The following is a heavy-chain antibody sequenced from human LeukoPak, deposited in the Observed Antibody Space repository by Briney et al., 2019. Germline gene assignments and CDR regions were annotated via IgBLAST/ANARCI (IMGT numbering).Heavy chain of an antibody. CDR2: IYTSGST. J-gene: IGHJ6*03. CDR3: ARDGPDYDILTGYYHLYYYYMDV. Sequence: SETLSLTCTVSGGSISSYYWSWIRQPAGKGLEWIGRIYTSGSTNYNPSLKSRVTMSVDTSKNQFSLKLSSVTAADTAVYYCARDGPDYDILTGYYHLYYYYMDVWGKGTTVTLSS. CDR1: GGSISSYY. V-gene: IGHV4-4*07. D-gene: IGHD3-9*01.